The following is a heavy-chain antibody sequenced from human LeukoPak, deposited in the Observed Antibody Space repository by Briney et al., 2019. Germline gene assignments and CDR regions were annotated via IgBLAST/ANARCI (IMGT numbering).Heavy chain of an antibody. CDR1: GYSISSGYY. J-gene: IGHJ4*02. D-gene: IGHD5-24*01. Sequence: PSETLSLTCAVSGYSISSGYYWSWIRQPPGKGLEWIGSIYHSGSTYYNPSLKSRVTISVDTSKNQFSLKLSSVTAADTAVYYCARQEMATIMGFDYWGQGTLVTVSS. CDR3: ARQEMATIMGFDY. CDR2: IYHSGST. V-gene: IGHV4-38-2*01.